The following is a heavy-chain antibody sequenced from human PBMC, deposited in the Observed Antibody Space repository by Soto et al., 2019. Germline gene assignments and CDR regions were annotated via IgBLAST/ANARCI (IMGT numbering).Heavy chain of an antibody. Sequence: PGGSLRLSCAASGFTFSNSAMHWVRQAPGKGLEWVAVISYDGSNKYYADSVKGRFTISRDNSKNTLYLQMNSLRAEDTAVYYCAKDLYSSSPFDYWGQGTLVTVSS. V-gene: IGHV3-30*18. CDR3: AKDLYSSSPFDY. CDR1: GFTFSNSA. CDR2: ISYDGSNK. D-gene: IGHD6-13*01. J-gene: IGHJ4*02.